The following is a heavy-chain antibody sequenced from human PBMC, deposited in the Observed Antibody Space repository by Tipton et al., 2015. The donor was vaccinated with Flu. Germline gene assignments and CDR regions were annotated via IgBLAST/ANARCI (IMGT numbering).Heavy chain of an antibody. CDR3: ARGSWEHVCIDY. CDR1: GDSISSVSYF. CDR2: IDSSGST. J-gene: IGHJ4*02. V-gene: IGHV4-61*09. D-gene: IGHD1-26*01. Sequence: TLSLTCTVSGDSISSVSYFWNWIRQPAGKGLEWIGHIDSSGSTNNNASLKSRVAISLDTSRNQFSLKRSSVTAADTAVYYWARGSWEHVCIDYWGQGTLITVSS.